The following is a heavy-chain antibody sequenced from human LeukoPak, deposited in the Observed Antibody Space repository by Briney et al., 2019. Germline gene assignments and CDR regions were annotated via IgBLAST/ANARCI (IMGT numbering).Heavy chain of an antibody. D-gene: IGHD1-26*01. V-gene: IGHV3-23*01. CDR2: ISGSGRST. CDR3: AKAERFSGTKTPDY. J-gene: IGHJ4*02. Sequence: GGSLRLSCAASGFTLSSYAMSWVRQAPGKGLEWVSVISGSGRSTDYADSVKGRFTINRDNSKNTLYLQMNSLRAEDTAVYYCAKAERFSGTKTPDYWGQGTLVTVSS. CDR1: GFTLSSYA.